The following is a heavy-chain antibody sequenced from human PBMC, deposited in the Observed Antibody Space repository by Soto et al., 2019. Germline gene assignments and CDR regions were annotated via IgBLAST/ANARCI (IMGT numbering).Heavy chain of an antibody. V-gene: IGHV4-34*01. J-gene: IGHJ4*02. D-gene: IGHD1-26*01. CDR2: INHSGST. Sequence: SATLSLTCALNSLSFPGYYWSWIRQPPGKGLEWIGEINHSGSTNYNPSLKSRVTISVDTSKNQFSLKLSSVTAADTAVYYCAREKVGATIGYYWGQG. CDR3: AREKVGATIGYY. CDR1: SLSFPGYY.